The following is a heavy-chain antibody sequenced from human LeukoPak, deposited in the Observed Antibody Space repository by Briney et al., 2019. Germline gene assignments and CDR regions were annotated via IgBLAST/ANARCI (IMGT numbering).Heavy chain of an antibody. CDR1: GFTFSIYS. D-gene: IGHD4-17*01. Sequence: GGSLRLSCTASGFTFSIYSMNWVRQAPGKGLEWLSYISSDSTTIYYADSVKGRFTMSRDNAKNSLDLQMDSLRAEDTAVYYCARDSSPVTPFDYWGQGTLVTVSS. V-gene: IGHV3-48*04. J-gene: IGHJ4*02. CDR2: ISSDSTTI. CDR3: ARDSSPVTPFDY.